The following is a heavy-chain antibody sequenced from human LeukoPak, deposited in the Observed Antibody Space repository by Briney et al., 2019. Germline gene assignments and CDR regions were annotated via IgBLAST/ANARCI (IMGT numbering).Heavy chain of an antibody. J-gene: IGHJ5*02. Sequence: SETLSLTCTVSGGSISSSSYYWGWIRRPPGKGLEWIGSIYYSGSTYYNPSLKSRVTISVDMSKNQFSLKLSSVTAADTAVYYCARHWTIGLRFDPWGQGTLVTVSS. CDR1: GGSISSSSYY. V-gene: IGHV4-39*01. D-gene: IGHD3/OR15-3a*01. CDR3: ARHWTIGLRFDP. CDR2: IYYSGST.